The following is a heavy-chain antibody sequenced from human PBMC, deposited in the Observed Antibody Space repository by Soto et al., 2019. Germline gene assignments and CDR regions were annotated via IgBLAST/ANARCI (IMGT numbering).Heavy chain of an antibody. D-gene: IGHD2-8*01. CDR2: IYYSGNT. Sequence: SETLSLTCTVSGGSIRSGGCYWSWVRQNPRRGLEWIGNIYYSGNTYYNPSLKSRLTISVDTSKNQFSLNLSSVTAADTAVYYCARDRLMATAGTARHYFGLDVWGQGTTVTVSS. V-gene: IGHV4-31*03. CDR3: ARDRLMATAGTARHYFGLDV. CDR1: GGSIRSGGCY. J-gene: IGHJ6*02.